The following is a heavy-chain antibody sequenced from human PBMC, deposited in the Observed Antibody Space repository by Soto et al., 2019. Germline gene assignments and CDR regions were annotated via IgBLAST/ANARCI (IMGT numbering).Heavy chain of an antibody. V-gene: IGHV3-7*03. CDR3: ARDRAYRRFDY. CDR2: MNEDGSER. CDR1: GFSFSSAW. D-gene: IGHD4-4*01. J-gene: IGHJ4*02. Sequence: EVQLVESGGGLVQPGGSLRLSGAVSGFSFSSAWMTWIRQAPGKGLERVAIMNEDGSERYYVDSVKGRFTISRDNAKNALFLQMNSLRVEDTAVYFCARDRAYRRFDYWGQGSLVTVSS.